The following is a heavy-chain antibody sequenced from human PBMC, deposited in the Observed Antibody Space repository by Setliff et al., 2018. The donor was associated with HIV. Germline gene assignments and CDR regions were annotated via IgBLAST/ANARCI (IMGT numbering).Heavy chain of an antibody. CDR3: ATFDYYDSSGFYYGGGH. D-gene: IGHD3-22*01. CDR2: INHSGST. Sequence: PSETLSLTCAVYGGSFSGYYWSWIRQPPGKGLEWIGEINHSGSTNYNPSFRSRVTISVDTSKNQFSLKLNSVTAADPAVYYCATFDYYDSSGFYYGGGHWGQGTLVTVSS. CDR1: GGSFSGYY. J-gene: IGHJ4*02. V-gene: IGHV4-34*01.